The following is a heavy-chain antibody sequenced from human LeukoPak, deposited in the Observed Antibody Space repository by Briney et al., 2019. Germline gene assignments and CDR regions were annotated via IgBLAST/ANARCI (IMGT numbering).Heavy chain of an antibody. CDR1: GGSISSSSYY. J-gene: IGHJ4*02. CDR3: ARRNGGMGGYFD. CDR2: VYYSGST. Sequence: SETLSLTCTVSGGSISSSSYYWGWIRQPPGKGLEWIGSVYYSGSTYYNPSLKSRVTISVDTSKNQFSLKLNSVTAADTAVYYCARRNGGMGGYFDWGQGTLVTVSS. D-gene: IGHD1-26*01. V-gene: IGHV4-39*07.